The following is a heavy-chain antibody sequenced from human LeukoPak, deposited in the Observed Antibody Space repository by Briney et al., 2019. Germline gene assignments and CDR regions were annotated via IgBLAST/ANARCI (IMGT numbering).Heavy chain of an antibody. V-gene: IGHV1-69*05. CDR1: GGTFSSYA. CDR3: ASCGGWNYVDYYYYMDV. CDR2: IIPIFGTA. Sequence: GASVKVSCKASGGTFSSYAISWVRQAPGQGLEWMGGIIPIFGTANYAQKFQGRVTITTDESTSTAYMELSSLRSEDTAVYYCASCGGWNYVDYYYYMDVWGKGTTVTVSS. D-gene: IGHD1-7*01. J-gene: IGHJ6*03.